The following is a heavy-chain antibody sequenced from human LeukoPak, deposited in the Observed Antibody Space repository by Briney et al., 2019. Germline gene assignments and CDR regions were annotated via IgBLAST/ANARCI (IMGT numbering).Heavy chain of an antibody. Sequence: GGSLRLSCAASGFTVSRNYMSWVRQAPGKGLECVSVIYSGGNTYYTDSVKGRFTISRDNSKNTLYLQMDSLRAEDTAVYYCARKTDSGGQGDYWGPGTLVTVSS. CDR2: IYSGGNT. V-gene: IGHV3-66*01. J-gene: IGHJ4*02. CDR3: ARKTDSGGQGDY. D-gene: IGHD3-22*01. CDR1: GFTVSRNY.